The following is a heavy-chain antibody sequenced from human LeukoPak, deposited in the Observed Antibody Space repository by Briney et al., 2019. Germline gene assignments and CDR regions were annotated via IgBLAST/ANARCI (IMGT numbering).Heavy chain of an antibody. CDR2: IYYGGSP. CDR1: GGSISTTTNS. Sequence: SETLSLTYNVSGGSISTTTNSWGWAWIRQRPTKGLEWIGSIYYGGSPYYTSSLKSRVTISVDTSKNQFSLKLSSVTAADTAVYYCARQLWFGEFQFDYWGQGTLVTVSS. CDR3: ARQLWFGEFQFDY. V-gene: IGHV4-39*01. D-gene: IGHD3-10*01. J-gene: IGHJ4*02.